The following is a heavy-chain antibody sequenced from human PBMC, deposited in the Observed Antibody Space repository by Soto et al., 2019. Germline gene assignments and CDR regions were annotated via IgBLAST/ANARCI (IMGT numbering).Heavy chain of an antibody. J-gene: IGHJ4*02. CDR3: ARICGSYVAD. V-gene: IGHV4-61*01. D-gene: IGHD1-26*01. Sequence: KPLETLSLTCTVCGGSVISGSYYWSWIRQPPGKGLEWIGYIYYSGSTNYNPSVKSRVTISVDTSKNQFSLKLSSVTAAETAVYYCARICGSYVADWGQGTLVPVSS. CDR1: GGSVISGSYY. CDR2: IYYSGST.